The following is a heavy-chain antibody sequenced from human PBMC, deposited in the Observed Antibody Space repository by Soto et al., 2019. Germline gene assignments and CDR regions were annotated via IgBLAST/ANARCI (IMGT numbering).Heavy chain of an antibody. V-gene: IGHV4-39*01. CDR3: ARSGSSWSPDWFDP. CDR1: GGSIGSSSYY. D-gene: IGHD6-13*01. Sequence: SETLCLTCTVSGGSIGSSSYYWGWIRQPPGKGLEWIGSIYYSGSTYYNPSLKSRVTISVDTSKNQFSLKLSSVTAADTAVYYCARSGSSWSPDWFDPWGQGTLVTVSS. CDR2: IYYSGST. J-gene: IGHJ5*02.